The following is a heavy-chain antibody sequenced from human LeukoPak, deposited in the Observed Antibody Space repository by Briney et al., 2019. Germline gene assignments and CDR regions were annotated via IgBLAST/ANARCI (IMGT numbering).Heavy chain of an antibody. CDR3: AREPQDYYDFWSGYPTTREGFDY. D-gene: IGHD3-3*01. V-gene: IGHV3-7*01. CDR2: IKQDGSEK. J-gene: IGHJ4*02. Sequence: GGSLRLSCAASGFTFSSYWMSWVRQAPGKGLEWVANIKQDGSEKYYVDSVKGRFTISRDNAKNSLYLQMNSLRAEDTAVYYCAREPQDYYDFWSGYPTTREGFDYWGQGTLVTVSS. CDR1: GFTFSSYW.